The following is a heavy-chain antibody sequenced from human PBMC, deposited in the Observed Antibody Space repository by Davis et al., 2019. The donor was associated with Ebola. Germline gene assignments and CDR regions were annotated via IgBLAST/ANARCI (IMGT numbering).Heavy chain of an antibody. V-gene: IGHV3-30*03. CDR2: ISYDGNNK. CDR1: GFTFTSYG. CDR3: ARASTVAGTGDAFDI. D-gene: IGHD6-19*01. Sequence: GGSLRLSCAASGFTFTSYGMHWVRQAPGKGLEWVAVISYDGNNKYYADSVKGRFTISRDNSKNTLYLQMNSLRAEDTAMFYCARASTVAGTGDAFDIWGQGTMVTVSS. J-gene: IGHJ3*02.